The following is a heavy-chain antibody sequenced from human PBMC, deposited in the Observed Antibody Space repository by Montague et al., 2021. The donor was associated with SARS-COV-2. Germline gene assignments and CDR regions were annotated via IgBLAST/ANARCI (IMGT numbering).Heavy chain of an antibody. CDR2: MHFSGKT. CDR1: GDSITNSN. V-gene: IGHV4-4*07. CDR3: ASDSFDYGAGRQGTFDF. Sequence: SETLSLTCSVSGDSITNSNWSWIWQPAGKGLERIGRMHFSGKTNFSPTSSRRLTMSADTSKNQFSLKLTSVTAADTAIYFCASDSFDYGAGRQGTFDFWGQGTLVTVSS. D-gene: IGHD4/OR15-4a*01. J-gene: IGHJ3*01.